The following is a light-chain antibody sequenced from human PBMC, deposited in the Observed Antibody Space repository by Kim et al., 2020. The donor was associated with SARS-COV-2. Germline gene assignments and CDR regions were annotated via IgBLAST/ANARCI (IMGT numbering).Light chain of an antibody. CDR1: SSDVGGYNY. CDR3: SSYTSSVTLV. V-gene: IGLV2-14*03. J-gene: IGLJ2*01. CDR2: DVN. Sequence: GQSITSSCTGTSSDVGGYNYVAWYQQHPGKAPQLIIYDVNKWPSGVSNRFSGSKSGNTASLTISDLQVEDEADYYCSSYTSSVTLVFGGGTQLTVL.